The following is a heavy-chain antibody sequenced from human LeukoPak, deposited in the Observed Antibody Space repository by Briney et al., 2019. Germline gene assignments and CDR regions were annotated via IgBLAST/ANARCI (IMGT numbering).Heavy chain of an antibody. D-gene: IGHD6-19*01. Sequence: SETLSLTCAVYGGSFSGYYWSWIRQPPGKGLEWIGEINHSGSTNYNPSLKSRVTISVDTSKNQFSLKLSSVTAADTAVYYRAIYSGWPEYFQHWGQGTLVTVSS. CDR3: AIYSGWPEYFQH. J-gene: IGHJ1*01. CDR2: INHSGST. CDR1: GGSFSGYY. V-gene: IGHV4-34*01.